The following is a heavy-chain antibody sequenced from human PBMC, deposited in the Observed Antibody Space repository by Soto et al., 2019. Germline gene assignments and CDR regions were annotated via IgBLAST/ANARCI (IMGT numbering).Heavy chain of an antibody. D-gene: IGHD3-10*01. CDR1: GGSISSYY. J-gene: IGHJ6*02. CDR2: VHHSWGS. Sequence: QVQLQESGPGLVKPSETMSLSCTVSGGSISSYYWSWFRQSPGKRMEWIGYVHHSWGSSYNPSLQSRVAISLDTSKSQFSLKVTSVTPTDTAVYYCARQGFGPLHGLVDVWGQGTTVTVSS. V-gene: IGHV4-59*08. CDR3: ARQGFGPLHGLVDV.